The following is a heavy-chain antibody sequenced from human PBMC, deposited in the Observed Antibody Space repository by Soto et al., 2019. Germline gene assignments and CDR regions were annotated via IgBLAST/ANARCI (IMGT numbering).Heavy chain of an antibody. CDR3: VSWVSAHFDY. CDR2: ISSNGFNT. J-gene: IGHJ4*01. Sequence: GGSLRLSCTASGLNLDTPYSHGLTWVRQSPGLGREWVSTISSNGFNTHYAESVQGRFTISKDASRNTVHLHMNSLRADDTATYFCVSWVSAHFDYWGHGTPVTVSS. V-gene: IGHV3-23*01. D-gene: IGHD2-8*01. CDR1: GLNLDTPYSHG.